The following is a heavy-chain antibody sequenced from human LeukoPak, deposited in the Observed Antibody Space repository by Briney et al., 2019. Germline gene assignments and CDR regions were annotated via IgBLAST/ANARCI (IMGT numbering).Heavy chain of an antibody. CDR3: ARLRVLGTSWYMDV. D-gene: IGHD1-1*01. Sequence: PSETLSLTCAASGYSISSGYYWGWIRQPPGKGLEWIGSIYHSGSTYYNPSLKSRVTISVDTSKNQFSLKLSSVTAADTAVYYCARLRVLGTSWYMDVWGKGTTVTVSS. CDR1: GYSISSGYY. J-gene: IGHJ6*03. CDR2: IYHSGST. V-gene: IGHV4-38-2*01.